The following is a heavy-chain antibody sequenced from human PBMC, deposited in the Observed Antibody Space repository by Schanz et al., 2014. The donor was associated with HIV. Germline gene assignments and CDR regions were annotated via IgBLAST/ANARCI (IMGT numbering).Heavy chain of an antibody. V-gene: IGHV3-9*01. J-gene: IGHJ4*02. CDR2: ISWNSGSI. CDR1: GFTFDDYA. Sequence: EVQLVESGGGLVQPGRSLRLSCAASGFTFDDYAMHWVRQAPGKGLEWVSGISWNSGSIGYADSVKGRFTISRDNSKNTLYLQMNSLRAEDTAVYYCAKDPNDREKAFDYWGQGTLVTVSS. D-gene: IGHD3-22*01. CDR3: AKDPNDREKAFDY.